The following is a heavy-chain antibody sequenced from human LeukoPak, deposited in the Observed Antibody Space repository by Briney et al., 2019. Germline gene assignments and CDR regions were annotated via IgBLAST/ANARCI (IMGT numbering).Heavy chain of an antibody. CDR2: ISGSGGST. V-gene: IGHV3-23*01. CDR3: AKATVVTMVRGVMDY. D-gene: IGHD3-10*01. J-gene: IGHJ4*02. CDR1: GFTFSSYG. Sequence: GGTLRLSCAASGFTFSSYGMSWVRQAPGKGLEWVSAISGSGGSTYYADSVKGRFTISRDNSKNTLYLQMNSLRAEDTAGYYCAKATVVTMVRGVMDYWGQGTLVTVSS.